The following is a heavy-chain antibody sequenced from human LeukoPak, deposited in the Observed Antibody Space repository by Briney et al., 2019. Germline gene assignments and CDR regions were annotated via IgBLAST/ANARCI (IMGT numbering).Heavy chain of an antibody. J-gene: IGHJ4*02. D-gene: IGHD3-9*01. Sequence: GGSLRLSCAASGFSFSSYEMNWVRQAPGKGLEWISYISASGTLTHYADSVEGRFTISRDNAKNSLYLQMNSLRGEDTAVYYCARGGYYNILTNFRSRISGLDFWGPGTLVTVSS. CDR3: ARGGYYNILTNFRSRISGLDF. CDR1: GFSFSSYE. V-gene: IGHV3-48*03. CDR2: ISASGTLT.